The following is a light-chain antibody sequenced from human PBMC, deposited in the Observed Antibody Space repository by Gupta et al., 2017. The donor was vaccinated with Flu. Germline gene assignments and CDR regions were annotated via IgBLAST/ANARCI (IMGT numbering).Light chain of an antibody. J-gene: IGKJ2*01. CDR2: SAS. Sequence: DIEMTQSPSSLSASVGDRVTITCQASQDISNYLNWYPQKPGKAPRLLIYSASNVETGVPSRFSGSGSWTEFTFTISGLQPEDFAIYSCQQEYNLPHTFGQGTKLEIK. CDR3: QQEYNLPHT. V-gene: IGKV1-33*01. CDR1: QDISNY.